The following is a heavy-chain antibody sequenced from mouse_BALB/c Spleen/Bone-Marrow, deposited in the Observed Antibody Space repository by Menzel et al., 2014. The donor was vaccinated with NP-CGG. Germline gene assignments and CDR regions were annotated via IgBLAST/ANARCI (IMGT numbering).Heavy chain of an antibody. CDR1: GYTFTSYY. CDR2: INPSNVDT. V-gene: IGHV1S81*02. Sequence: QVQLQQSGAELVRPGASVKLSCKASGYTFTSYYMFWVKQGPGQGLEWNGEINPSNVDTNFNEKFKSKATLTVDKSSNTAYMQLSSLTSEDSAVYYCSRGYYGSTYYYAMDYWGQGTSVTVSS. J-gene: IGHJ4*01. D-gene: IGHD1-1*01. CDR3: SRGYYGSTYYYAMDY.